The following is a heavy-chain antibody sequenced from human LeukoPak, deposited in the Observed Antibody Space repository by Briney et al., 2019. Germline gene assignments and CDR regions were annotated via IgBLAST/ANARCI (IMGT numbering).Heavy chain of an antibody. J-gene: IGHJ4*02. CDR3: ARQDTAMDFDY. D-gene: IGHD5-18*01. CDR2: MNPNSGNT. Sequence: ASVKVSCEASGYTFTSYDINWVRQATGQGLEWMGWMNPNSGNTGYAQKFQGRVTITRNTSISTAYMELSSLRSEDTAVYYCARQDTAMDFDYWGQGTLVTVSS. V-gene: IGHV1-8*03. CDR1: GYTFTSYD.